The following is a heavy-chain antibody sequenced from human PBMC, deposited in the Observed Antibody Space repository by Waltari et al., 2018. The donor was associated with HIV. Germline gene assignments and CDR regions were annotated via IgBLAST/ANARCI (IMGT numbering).Heavy chain of an antibody. D-gene: IGHD6-6*01. V-gene: IGHV3-64*01. CDR2: ISSNGGST. Sequence: EVQLVESGGGLVQPGGSLRLSCPASVFTCSRYVMHWVRQAPGKGLEYVSAISSNGGSTYYANSVKGRFTISRDNSKNTLYLQMGSLRAEDMAVYYCARVGKQLVWDYWGQGTLVTVSS. CDR3: ARVGKQLVWDY. CDR1: VFTCSRYV. J-gene: IGHJ4*02.